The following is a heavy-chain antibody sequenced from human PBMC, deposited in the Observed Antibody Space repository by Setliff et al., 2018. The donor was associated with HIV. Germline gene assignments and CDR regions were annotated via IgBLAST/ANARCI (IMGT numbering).Heavy chain of an antibody. Sequence: SVKVSCKASGGRFSSYAMSWVRQAPGQGLEWMGGIIPMFGSANYAQKFQGRVTITADGSTRTVYMVLSSLRSEDTAVYYCARGTDGDYYNYMDVWGKGTTVTVSS. D-gene: IGHD3-10*01. CDR1: GGRFSSYA. J-gene: IGHJ6*03. CDR2: IIPMFGSA. CDR3: ARGTDGDYYNYMDV. V-gene: IGHV1-69*13.